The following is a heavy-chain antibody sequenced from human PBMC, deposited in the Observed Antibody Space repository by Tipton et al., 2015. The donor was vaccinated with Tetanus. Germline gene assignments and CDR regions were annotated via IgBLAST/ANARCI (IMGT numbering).Heavy chain of an antibody. CDR2: INPNSGGT. D-gene: IGHD6-25*01. Sequence: QLVQSGPEVKKPGASVKVSCKASGYTFTGYYMHWVRQAPGQGLEWMGWINPNSGGTNYAQKFQGRVTMTRDTSISTAYMDLRRLRSDDTAVYYCARVQEQRIYYYGMDVWGQGTTVTVSS. CDR3: ARVQEQRIYYYGMDV. V-gene: IGHV1-2*02. CDR1: GYTFTGYY. J-gene: IGHJ6*02.